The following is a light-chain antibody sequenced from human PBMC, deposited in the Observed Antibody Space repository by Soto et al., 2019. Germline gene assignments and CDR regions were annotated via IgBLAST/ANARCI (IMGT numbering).Light chain of an antibody. Sequence: QSVLTQPPSASGTPGQRVNISCSGSSSNIGSNTVKWYQQLPGTAPKLLIYSNNQRPSGVPDRFSGSKSGTSASLAISGLQSEDEADYYCAAWDDSLNGVVFGGGTKVTVL. CDR2: SNN. CDR3: AAWDDSLNGVV. V-gene: IGLV1-44*01. J-gene: IGLJ2*01. CDR1: SSNIGSNT.